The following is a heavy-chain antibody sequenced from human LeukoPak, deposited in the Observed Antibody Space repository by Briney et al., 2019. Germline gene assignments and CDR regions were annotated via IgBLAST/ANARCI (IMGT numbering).Heavy chain of an antibody. Sequence: PGGSLRLSRAPFVFTFDDYALHWVRHAPGLCLEWLFLINGGSRNTCYAISVEGLFAISRHNSKHSIYLQMNSLRTEVTDLYYCASNPSSGHPPDNCGQGTLLTVSS. CDR1: VFTFDDYA. V-gene: IGHV3-43*02. CDR3: ASNPSSGHPPDN. CDR2: INGGSRNT. D-gene: IGHD3-22*01. J-gene: IGHJ4*02.